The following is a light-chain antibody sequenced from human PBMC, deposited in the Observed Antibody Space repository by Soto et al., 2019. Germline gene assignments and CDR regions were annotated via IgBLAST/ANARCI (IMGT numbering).Light chain of an antibody. CDR3: QHTYSTPWYT. V-gene: IGKV1-39*01. J-gene: IGKJ2*01. Sequence: DIQMTQSPSSLSASVGDRVTITCRASQDINKYLNWYQQKSGKAPNLLIYATSTLQTGAPPRFSGSGSGTEFTLTINSLQPEDFATFYCQHTYSTPWYTFGQGTRLDLK. CDR1: QDINKY. CDR2: ATS.